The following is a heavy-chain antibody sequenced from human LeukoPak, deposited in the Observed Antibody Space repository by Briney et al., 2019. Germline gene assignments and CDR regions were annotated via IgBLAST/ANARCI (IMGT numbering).Heavy chain of an antibody. J-gene: IGHJ4*02. V-gene: IGHV3-21*01. CDR2: INNVGSHI. CDR1: GFTFSSYN. D-gene: IGHD1-26*01. CDR3: SRDPTYYLRYGYFDY. Sequence: PGGSLRLSCAASGFTFSSYNMNWVRQAPGKGLEWVSSINNVGSHIYYAGSVKGRFTISRDNTKNSLYLQMNSLRAEDTAVYYCSRDPTYYLRYGYFDYWGQGALVTVSS.